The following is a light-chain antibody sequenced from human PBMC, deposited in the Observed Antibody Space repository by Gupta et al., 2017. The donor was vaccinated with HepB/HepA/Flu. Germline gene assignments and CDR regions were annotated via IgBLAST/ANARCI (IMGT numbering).Light chain of an antibody. Sequence: SDVGDYNYVSWYQQHPGKAPKLMIYEVTKRSSGVPDRVSGSMSGNTASLTVSGLQADDEADYYCISYAGTNSLVFGGGTKLTVL. CDR2: EVT. J-gene: IGLJ3*02. CDR3: ISYAGTNSLV. V-gene: IGLV2-8*01. CDR1: SDVGDYNY.